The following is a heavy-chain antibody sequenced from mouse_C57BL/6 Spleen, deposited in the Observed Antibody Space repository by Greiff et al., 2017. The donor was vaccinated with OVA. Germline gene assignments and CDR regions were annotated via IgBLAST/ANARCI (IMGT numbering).Heavy chain of an antibody. CDR3: ARRGYGSSYWYFDV. CDR2: IWSDGST. CDR1: GFSLTSYG. J-gene: IGHJ1*03. V-gene: IGHV2-6*03. Sequence: VQLVESGPGLVAPSQSLSITCTVSGFSLTSYGVHWVRQPPGKGLEWLVVIWSDGSTTYNSALISRLSISKDNSKSQVFLKMNSLQTDDTAMYYSARRGYGSSYWYFDVWGTGTTVTVSS. D-gene: IGHD1-1*01.